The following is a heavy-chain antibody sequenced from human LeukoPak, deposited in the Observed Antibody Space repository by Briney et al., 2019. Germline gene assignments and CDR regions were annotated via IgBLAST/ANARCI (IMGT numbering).Heavy chain of an antibody. Sequence: PGGSLRLSCAASGFTFSSYGMSWVRQAPGKGLEWVSAISGSGGSTNYADSVKGRFSISRDNAENTLYLQMNSLRVEDTAVYYCVRGADTGYSSDSWGQGTLVTVSS. CDR1: GFTFSSYG. CDR3: VRGADTGYSSDS. D-gene: IGHD3-9*01. CDR2: ISGSGGST. V-gene: IGHV3-23*01. J-gene: IGHJ4*02.